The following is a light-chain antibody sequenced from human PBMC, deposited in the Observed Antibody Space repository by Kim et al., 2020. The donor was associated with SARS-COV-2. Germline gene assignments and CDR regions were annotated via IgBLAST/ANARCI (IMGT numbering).Light chain of an antibody. CDR1: SSDLGGYQF. CDR3: SSSTSSNVL. Sequence: QSALTQPASVSGSPGQSITISCTGTSSDLGGYQFVSWYQQHPGKAPKLIIFELTNRPSGVSNRFSGSKSGNTASLTISGLQTEDEAHYYCSSSTSSNVLFGGGTQLTVL. V-gene: IGLV2-14*03. J-gene: IGLJ2*01. CDR2: ELT.